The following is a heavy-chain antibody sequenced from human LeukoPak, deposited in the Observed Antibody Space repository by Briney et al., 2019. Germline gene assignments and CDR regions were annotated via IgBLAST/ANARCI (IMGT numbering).Heavy chain of an antibody. CDR3: AKVDRAGVFGYFDF. Sequence: GGSLRLSCVASGFPFSTYAMSWVRQAPGRGLDWVSTFSGGRAYVADSVKGRFTVSRDDSQNTLHLQMGSLRVDDTAVYYCAKVDRAGVFGYFDFWGQGALVTVS. CDR1: GFPFSTYA. CDR2: FSGGRA. V-gene: IGHV3-23*01. D-gene: IGHD2-2*03. J-gene: IGHJ4*02.